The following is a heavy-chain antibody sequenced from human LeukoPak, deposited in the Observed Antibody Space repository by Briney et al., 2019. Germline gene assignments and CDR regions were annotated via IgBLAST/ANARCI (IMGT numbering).Heavy chain of an antibody. J-gene: IGHJ5*02. CDR3: ASRSINWYRGNNWFDP. D-gene: IGHD6-13*01. Sequence: PGGSLRLSCAASGFPFDDYGMSWVRQVPGKGLEWVSAINWNGGSTGYADSVKGRFTISRDNAKKSLYVQMDSLRAEDTALYYCASRSINWYRGNNWFDPWGQGTLVTVSS. V-gene: IGHV3-20*04. CDR1: GFPFDDYG. CDR2: INWNGGST.